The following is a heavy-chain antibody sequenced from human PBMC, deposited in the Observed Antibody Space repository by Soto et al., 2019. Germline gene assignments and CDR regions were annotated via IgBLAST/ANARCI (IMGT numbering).Heavy chain of an antibody. CDR1: GVRCTTYC. V-gene: IGHV3-7*03. CDR3: ASPVGPIAARYGAFAV. D-gene: IGHD6-6*01. Sequence: GVFLRLSCASAGVRCTTYCMTWVRQAPGKGLEWVANINHDGSEDFYADSVAGRFTISRDNAKTSLYLQMDYLTAEDTALYYCASPVGPIAARYGAFAVWGQGTMVTVSS. J-gene: IGHJ3*01. CDR2: INHDGSED.